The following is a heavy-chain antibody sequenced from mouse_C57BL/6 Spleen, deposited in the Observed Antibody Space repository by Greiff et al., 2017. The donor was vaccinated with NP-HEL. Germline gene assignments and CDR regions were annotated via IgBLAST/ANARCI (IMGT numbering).Heavy chain of an antibody. CDR1: GFTFSDYG. CDR2: ISSGSSTI. V-gene: IGHV5-17*01. D-gene: IGHD2-4*01. Sequence: EVQRVESGGGLVKPGGSLKLSCAASGFTFSDYGMHWVRQAPEKGLEWVAYISSGSSTIYYADTVKGRSTISRDNAKNTLFLQMTSLRSEDTAMYYCARTYYDPSYAMDYWGQGTSVTVSS. CDR3: ARTYYDPSYAMDY. J-gene: IGHJ4*01.